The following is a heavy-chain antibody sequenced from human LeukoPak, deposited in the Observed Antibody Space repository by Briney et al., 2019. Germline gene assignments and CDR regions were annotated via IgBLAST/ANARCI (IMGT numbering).Heavy chain of an antibody. CDR2: INGSSGGT. D-gene: IGHD2-21*02. CDR3: AKVVVVPSTLHAFDI. Sequence: GVSLRLSCAASGFTFSSYAMSWVRQAPGKGLEWLSAINGSSGGTYYAGSVKGRFTISRDNSKSTLYLQMNSLRAEDTAVYFCAKVVVVPSTLHAFDIWGQGTMVTVSS. CDR1: GFTFSSYA. J-gene: IGHJ3*02. V-gene: IGHV3-23*01.